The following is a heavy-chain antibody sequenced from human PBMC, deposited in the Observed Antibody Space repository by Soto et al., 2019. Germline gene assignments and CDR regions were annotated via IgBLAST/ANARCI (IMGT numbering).Heavy chain of an antibody. D-gene: IGHD6-19*01. J-gene: IGHJ4*02. Sequence: EVQLVESGGGLVQPGGSLRLSCAASGFTVSSNYMSWVRQAPGKGLEWVSVIYSGGSTYYADSVKGRFTISRDNSKNTLYLQMNSLRAEDTAVYYCARVLTGYSSGWYMGYFDYWGQGTLVTVSS. CDR2: IYSGGST. V-gene: IGHV3-66*01. CDR1: GFTVSSNY. CDR3: ARVLTGYSSGWYMGYFDY.